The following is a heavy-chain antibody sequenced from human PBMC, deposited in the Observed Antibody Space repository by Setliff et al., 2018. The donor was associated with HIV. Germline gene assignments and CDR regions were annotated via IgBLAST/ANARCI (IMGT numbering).Heavy chain of an antibody. D-gene: IGHD5-12*01. CDR3: ARISVASRYNSDMDV. CDR1: GFTFRDFA. Sequence: GGSLRLSCVASGFTFRDFAMYWVRQAPGKGLEWLSAISYDGSRIHYADSVKGRFTISRDNSKNTLYLQINSLRPEDTAVYYCARISVASRYNSDMDVWGKGTTVTVSS. CDR2: ISYDGSRI. V-gene: IGHV3-30*03. J-gene: IGHJ6*03.